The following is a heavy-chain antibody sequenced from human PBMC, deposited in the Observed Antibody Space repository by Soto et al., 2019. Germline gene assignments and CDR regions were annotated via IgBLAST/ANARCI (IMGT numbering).Heavy chain of an antibody. Sequence: QVQLQESGPGLVKPSETLSLTCAVSGDSISSYYCMWIRQPPGKRLESIGYLYYGRSANYNPSLKSRVTLSVDTSTNQCSLTLSSMAAADTAGYYCALRSMAVVPEYWGKGTLVTVSS. V-gene: IGHV4-59*01. CDR2: LYYGRSA. CDR1: GDSISSYY. CDR3: ALRSMAVVPEY. D-gene: IGHD3-22*01. J-gene: IGHJ4*02.